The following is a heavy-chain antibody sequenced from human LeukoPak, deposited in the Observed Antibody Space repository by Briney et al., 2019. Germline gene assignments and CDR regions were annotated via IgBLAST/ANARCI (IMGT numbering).Heavy chain of an antibody. CDR1: GESFSAYF. D-gene: IGHD6-25*01. V-gene: IGHV4-34*01. CDR2: IDHRGIS. J-gene: IGHJ4*03. CDR3: ASRSLTLAAARCFDD. Sequence: SETLSLTCAVHGESFSAYFWSWIRQVPGRGLEWIAEIDHRGISNYNPSLKSRATIFVDPSHNRFSLSLASVTTADTATYYVASRSLTLAAARCFDDWGQGTVVTVSS.